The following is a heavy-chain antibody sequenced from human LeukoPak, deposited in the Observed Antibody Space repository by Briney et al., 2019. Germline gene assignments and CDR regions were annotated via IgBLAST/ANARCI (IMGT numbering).Heavy chain of an antibody. D-gene: IGHD5-18*01. CDR3: TRDRGYSYGYGDY. V-gene: IGHV3-49*04. CDR2: IRSKLHGGTT. J-gene: IGHJ4*02. Sequence: PGGSLRLSCTASGFTLGDYAMSWVRQAPGKGLEWVAFIRSKLHGGTTEYAASVKDRFTISRDDSKNIAYLQMNSLKNEDTAVYYCTRDRGYSYGYGDYWGQGTLVTVSS. CDR1: GFTLGDYA.